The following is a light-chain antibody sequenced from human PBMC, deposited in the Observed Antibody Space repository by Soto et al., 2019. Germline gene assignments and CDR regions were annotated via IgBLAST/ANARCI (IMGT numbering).Light chain of an antibody. CDR2: GAS. CDR1: QSVSRSY. Sequence: EIVLTQSPCTLSLSPGERATLSCRASQSVSRSYLAWYQQKPGHAPSLLIYGASSRATGIPARLSGSGSGTDFTLTISSLEPEDSAVYYCQQRSNWITFGQGTRLEIK. J-gene: IGKJ5*01. V-gene: IGKV3D-20*02. CDR3: QQRSNWIT.